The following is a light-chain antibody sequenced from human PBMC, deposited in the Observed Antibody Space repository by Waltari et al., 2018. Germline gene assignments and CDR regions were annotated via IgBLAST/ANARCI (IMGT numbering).Light chain of an antibody. CDR3: AAWDDSLSGLV. CDR2: NNN. Sequence: QSVLTQPPSASGTPGQKVTISCNGSSSNIGSNYVYWYQQLPGTAPKLLIFNNNHRPSGVPDRFSDSKSGTSASLAINGLRSEDEADYYCAAWDDSLSGLVLGGGTKVTVL. CDR1: SSNIGSNY. V-gene: IGLV1-47*02. J-gene: IGLJ3*02.